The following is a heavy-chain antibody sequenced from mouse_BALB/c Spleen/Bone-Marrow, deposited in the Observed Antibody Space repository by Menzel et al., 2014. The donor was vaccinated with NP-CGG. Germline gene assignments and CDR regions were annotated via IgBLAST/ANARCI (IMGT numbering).Heavy chain of an antibody. D-gene: IGHD1-3*01. V-gene: IGHV14-3*02. Sequence: EVQLQQSGAELVKPGASVKLSCTASGFNIKDAYVHWVRQRPEQGLEWIGRIAPANGNTEYDPKFQGKATITADTSSNTAYLQLSSLTSEDTAGHYCVRSPGKVNFWGQGTLVTVSA. CDR3: VRSPGKVNF. CDR1: GFNIKDAY. J-gene: IGHJ3*01. CDR2: IAPANGNT.